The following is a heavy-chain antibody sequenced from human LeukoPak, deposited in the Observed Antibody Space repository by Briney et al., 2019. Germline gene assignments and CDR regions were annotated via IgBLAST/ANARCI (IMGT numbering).Heavy chain of an antibody. CDR2: ISYDGSHK. D-gene: IGHD2-21*02. CDR1: GFTFSTYG. CDR3: AKGVGTPDY. J-gene: IGHJ4*02. V-gene: IGHV3-30*18. Sequence: PGGSLRLSCAASGFTFSTYGIYWVRQAPGKGLEWVAIISYDGSHKDYADSVKGQFTISRDNSKNTVYLQLDSLRIDDTAVYYCAKGVGTPDYWGQGTLVTVSS.